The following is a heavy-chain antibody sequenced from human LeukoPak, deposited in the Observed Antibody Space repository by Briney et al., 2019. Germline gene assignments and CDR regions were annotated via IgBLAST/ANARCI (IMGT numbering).Heavy chain of an antibody. CDR3: ARAPRVDYMDV. CDR1: GFTFSSHW. J-gene: IGHJ6*03. CDR2: IKQDGSEK. V-gene: IGHV3-7*01. D-gene: IGHD2-15*01. Sequence: GGSLRLSCAASGFTFSSHWMSWVRQAPGKGLEWVANIKQDGSEKYYVDSVKGRFTISRDNAKNSLYLQMNSLRVEDTAVYYCARAPRVDYMDVWGKGTTVTVSS.